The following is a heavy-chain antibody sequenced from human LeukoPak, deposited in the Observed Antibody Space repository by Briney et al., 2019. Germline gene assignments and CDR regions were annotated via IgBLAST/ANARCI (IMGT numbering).Heavy chain of an antibody. CDR1: GGSISSGGYS. J-gene: IGHJ5*02. D-gene: IGHD2-2*01. V-gene: IGHV4-30-2*01. CDR3: ARGSIGYCSSTSCLNWFDP. CDR2: IYHSGST. Sequence: PSQTLSLTCAVSGGSISSGGYSWSWIRQPPGKGLEWIVYIYHSGSTYYNPSLKSRVTISVDRSKNQFSLKLSSVTAADTAVYYCARGSIGYCSSTSCLNWFDPWGQGTLVTVSS.